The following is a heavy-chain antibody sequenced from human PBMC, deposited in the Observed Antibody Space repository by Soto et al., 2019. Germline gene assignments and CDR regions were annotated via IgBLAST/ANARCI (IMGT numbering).Heavy chain of an antibody. V-gene: IGHV4-31*03. J-gene: IGHJ6*02. CDR3: ARLYGYCIKNSCHGHYAMDV. CDR2: IYYSGST. D-gene: IGHD2-2*01. Sequence: PSETLSLTCTVSGGSISSGGYYWSWIRQHPGKGLEWIGYIYYSGSTYYNPSLNSRVTVSVDTSKNQFSLKVTSVTAADTAVYYCARLYGYCIKNSCHGHYAMDVWGQGTTVTVSS. CDR1: GGSISSGGYY.